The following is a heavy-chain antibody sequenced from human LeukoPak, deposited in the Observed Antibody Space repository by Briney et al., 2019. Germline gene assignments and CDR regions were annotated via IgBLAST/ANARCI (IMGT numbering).Heavy chain of an antibody. J-gene: IGHJ4*02. CDR2: IYYSGST. CDR1: GGSFSSYY. CDR3: ARQPYDFWSGYYSPFDY. D-gene: IGHD3-3*01. Sequence: PSETLSLTCAVYGGSFSSYYWGWIRQPPGKGLEWIGSIYYSGSTYYNPSLKSRVTISVDTSKNQFSLKLSSVTAADTAVYYCARQPYDFWSGYYSPFDYWGQGTLVTVSS. V-gene: IGHV4-39*01.